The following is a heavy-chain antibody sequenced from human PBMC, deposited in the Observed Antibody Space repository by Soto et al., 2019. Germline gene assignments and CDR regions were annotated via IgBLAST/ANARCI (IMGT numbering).Heavy chain of an antibody. V-gene: IGHV4-59*12. J-gene: IGHJ6*02. CDR1: GGSISSYY. D-gene: IGHD3-10*01. Sequence: SETLSLTCTVSGGSISSYYWSWIRQPPGKGLEWIGYIYYSGSTNYNPSLKSRVTISVDTSKNQFSLKLSSVTAADTAVYYCSRDLRRIHGSRYYYYYGMDVWGQGTTVTVSS. CDR3: SRDLRRIHGSRYYYYYGMDV. CDR2: IYYSGST.